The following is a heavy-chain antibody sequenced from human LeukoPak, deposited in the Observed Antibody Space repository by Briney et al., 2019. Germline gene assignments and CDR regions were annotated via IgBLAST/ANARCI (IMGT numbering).Heavy chain of an antibody. CDR3: ARDIVVVPATLGY. D-gene: IGHD2-2*01. J-gene: IGHJ4*02. Sequence: GGSLRLSCAASGFTFSSYSMNWVRQAPGKGLEWVSSISSSSSYIYYADSVNGRFTISRDNAKNSLYLQMNSLRAEDTAVYYCARDIVVVPATLGYWGQGTLVTVSS. CDR1: GFTFSSYS. V-gene: IGHV3-21*01. CDR2: ISSSSSYI.